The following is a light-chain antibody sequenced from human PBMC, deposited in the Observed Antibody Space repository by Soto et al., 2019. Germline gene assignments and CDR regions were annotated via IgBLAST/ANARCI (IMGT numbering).Light chain of an antibody. CDR2: EVT. V-gene: IGLV2-14*01. CDR1: SSDIGDYNY. CDR3: SSYTTYSTFV. Sequence: QSVLTQPASVSGSPGQSITISCIGPSSDIGDYNYVSWYQQHPGKAPKLMIYEVTDRPSGISNRFSGSKSGNTASLTISGLQGEDEADYYCSSYTTYSTFVFGTGTKVTVL. J-gene: IGLJ1*01.